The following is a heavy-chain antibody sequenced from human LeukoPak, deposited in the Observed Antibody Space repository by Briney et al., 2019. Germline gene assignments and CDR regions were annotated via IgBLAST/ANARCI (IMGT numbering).Heavy chain of an antibody. Sequence: ASVKVSCKASGYTFSSYGISWVRQAPGLGLEWMGWISAYNGNTDYAQNLQGRVTMTTDTSTSTAYMELRSLRSDDTAVYYCARDLGYCTNGVCPGDYWGQGTLVTVSS. CDR3: ARDLGYCTNGVCPGDY. CDR2: ISAYNGNT. V-gene: IGHV1-18*01. CDR1: GYTFSSYG. J-gene: IGHJ4*02. D-gene: IGHD2-8*01.